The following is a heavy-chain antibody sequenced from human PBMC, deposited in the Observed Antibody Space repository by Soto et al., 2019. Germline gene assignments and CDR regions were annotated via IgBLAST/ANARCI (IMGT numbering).Heavy chain of an antibody. CDR3: ARVGSSKWLLAVDY. Sequence: TSETLSLTWTVSGGSVSSSGYFWGWIRRPPGKGLEWIGSVSHTGKTYFHSSLKSRVTISVDTSKNQFSLKLSSVTAADTAVYYCARVGSSKWLLAVDYWGQGTLVTVSS. CDR2: VSHTGKT. J-gene: IGHJ4*02. D-gene: IGHD3-22*01. CDR1: GGSVSSSGYF. V-gene: IGHV4-39*07.